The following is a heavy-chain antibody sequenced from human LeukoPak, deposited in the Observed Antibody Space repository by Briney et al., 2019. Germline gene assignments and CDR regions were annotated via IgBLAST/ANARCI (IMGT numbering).Heavy chain of an antibody. Sequence: PGGSLRLSCATSGFTFSSHWMHWVRQTPGKGLVWVSRISTDGSRTYYADSVRGRFTFSRDNAKNTMYLQMNSLRAEDTAVYYCARGPGHGATYYERWGQGTLVTVSS. V-gene: IGHV3-74*01. J-gene: IGHJ4*02. D-gene: IGHD1-26*01. CDR1: GFTFSSHW. CDR3: ARGPGHGATYYER. CDR2: ISTDGSRT.